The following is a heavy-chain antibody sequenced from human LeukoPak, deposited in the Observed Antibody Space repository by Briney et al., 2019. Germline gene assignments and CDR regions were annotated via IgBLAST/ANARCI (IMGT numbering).Heavy chain of an antibody. CDR3: AKDPYYSGSYLFDY. CDR2: INPNSGGT. V-gene: IGHV1-2*02. D-gene: IGHD1-26*01. CDR1: GYTFIDYY. Sequence: ASVKVSCKASGYTFIDYYIHWVRQAPGEGLEWMGWINPNSGGTNYAQKFQGRVTMTRDTSISTAYMELSRLNSDDTAVYYCAKDPYYSGSYLFDYWGQGTLVTVSS. J-gene: IGHJ4*02.